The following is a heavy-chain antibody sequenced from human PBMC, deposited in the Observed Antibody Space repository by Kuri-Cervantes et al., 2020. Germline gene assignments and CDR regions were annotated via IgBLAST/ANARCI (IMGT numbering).Heavy chain of an antibody. CDR1: EITFSSYS. V-gene: IGHV3-23*01. CDR3: AKDRRSSGWYGVQYY. D-gene: IGHD6-19*01. J-gene: IGHJ4*02. Sequence: GESLKISCAASEITFSSYSMNWFRQAPGKGLEWVSAISGSGGSTYYADSVKGRFTISRDNSKNTLYLQMNSLRAEDTAVYYCAKDRRSSGWYGVQYYWGQGTLVTVSS. CDR2: ISGSGGST.